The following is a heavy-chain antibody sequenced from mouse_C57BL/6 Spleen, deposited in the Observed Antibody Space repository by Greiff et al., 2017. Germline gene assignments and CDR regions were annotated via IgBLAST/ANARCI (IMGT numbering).Heavy chain of an antibody. Sequence: EVMLVESGGDLVKPGGSLKLSCAASGFTFSSYGMSWVRQTPDKRLEWVATISSGGSYTYYPDSVKGRFTISRDNAKNTLYLQMSSLKSEDTAMYYCARLPYYYGSSLYYFDYWGQGTTLTVSS. J-gene: IGHJ2*01. CDR2: ISSGGSYT. D-gene: IGHD1-1*01. CDR1: GFTFSSYG. CDR3: ARLPYYYGSSLYYFDY. V-gene: IGHV5-6*01.